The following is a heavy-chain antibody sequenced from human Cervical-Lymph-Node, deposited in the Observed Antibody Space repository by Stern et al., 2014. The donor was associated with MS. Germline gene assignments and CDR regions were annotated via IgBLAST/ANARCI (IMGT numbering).Heavy chain of an antibody. V-gene: IGHV3-11*06. D-gene: IGHD6-13*01. CDR3: ARWAAAGNWFDP. CDR1: GFTFSDYY. J-gene: IGHJ5*02. CDR2: LSSSSSYT. Sequence: VQLEESGGGLVKPGGTLRLSCAASGFTFSDYYMSWIRQAPGKGLEWVSYLSSSSSYTNYADSVKGRFTISRDNAKNSLYLQMNSLGAEDTAVYYCARWAAAGNWFDPWGQGTLVTVSS.